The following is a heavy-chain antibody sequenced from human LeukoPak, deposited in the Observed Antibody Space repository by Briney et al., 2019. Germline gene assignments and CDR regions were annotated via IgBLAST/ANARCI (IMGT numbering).Heavy chain of an antibody. CDR1: GGSISSYY. V-gene: IGHV4-59*01. D-gene: IGHD6-19*01. J-gene: IGHJ4*02. Sequence: SETLSLTCTVSGGSISSYYWSWIRQPPGKGLEWVGYIYYSGSTNYNPSLKSRVTISVDTSKSQFSLKLSSVTAADTAVYYCARNIEWLALDYWGQGTLVTVSS. CDR2: IYYSGST. CDR3: ARNIEWLALDY.